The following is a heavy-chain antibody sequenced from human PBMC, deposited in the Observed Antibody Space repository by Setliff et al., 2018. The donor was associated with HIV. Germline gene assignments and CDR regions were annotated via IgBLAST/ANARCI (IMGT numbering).Heavy chain of an antibody. CDR2: ISAYNGNT. Sequence: ASVKVSCKTSGGTFSIFSITWVRQAPGQGLEWMGGISAYNGNTNYPQKLQDRVTMTTDTSTSTAYMELRSLRSDDTAVYYCAGDGYYYGSGSYSSFDYWGQGTLVTVSS. V-gene: IGHV1-18*01. D-gene: IGHD3-10*01. CDR1: GGTFSIFS. J-gene: IGHJ4*02. CDR3: AGDGYYYGSGSYSSFDY.